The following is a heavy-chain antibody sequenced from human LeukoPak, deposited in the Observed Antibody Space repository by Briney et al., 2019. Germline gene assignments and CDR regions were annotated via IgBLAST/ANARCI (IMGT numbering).Heavy chain of an antibody. CDR2: ISSSSSYI. CDR1: GFTFSSYS. V-gene: IGHV3-21*01. CDR3: ARENDSNEGYFDY. Sequence: PGGSLRLSCAASGFTFSSYSMNWVRQAPGKGLEWVSSISSSSSYIYYADSVKGRFTISRDNAKNSLYLQMNSLRAEDTAVYYCARENDSNEGYFDYWGQGTLVTVSS. D-gene: IGHD3-22*01. J-gene: IGHJ4*02.